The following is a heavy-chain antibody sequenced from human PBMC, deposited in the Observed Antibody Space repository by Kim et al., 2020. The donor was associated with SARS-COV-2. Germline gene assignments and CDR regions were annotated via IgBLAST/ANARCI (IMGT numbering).Heavy chain of an antibody. CDR1: GGSISSSYYY. J-gene: IGHJ5*02. CDR2: VYYSGTS. D-gene: IGHD3-9*01. CDR3: AMSYYDNLTGHNWFDP. V-gene: IGHV4-39*01. Sequence: SETLSLTCTVSGGSISSSYYYWGWIRQPPGKGLDWIGTVYYSGTSYYNPSLKSRVTISVDTSDNQFSLILTSVTAADTAVYYCAMSYYDNLTGHNWFDP.